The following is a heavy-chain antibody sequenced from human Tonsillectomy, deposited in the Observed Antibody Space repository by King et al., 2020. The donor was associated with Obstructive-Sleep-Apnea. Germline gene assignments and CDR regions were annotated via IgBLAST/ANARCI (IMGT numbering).Heavy chain of an antibody. V-gene: IGHV4-30-4*07. CDR1: GGSISSGGYS. Sequence: QLQESGPGLVKPSQTLSLTCAVSGGSISSGGYSWSWIRQPPGKGLEWIGYMYYIASTFYNPSLKSRVTISIDTSKNQFSLKLNSVTAADTAVYYCARGSGGGWYFDLWGRGTLVTVSS. D-gene: IGHD3-16*01. CDR3: ARGSGGGWYFDL. CDR2: MYYIAST. J-gene: IGHJ2*01.